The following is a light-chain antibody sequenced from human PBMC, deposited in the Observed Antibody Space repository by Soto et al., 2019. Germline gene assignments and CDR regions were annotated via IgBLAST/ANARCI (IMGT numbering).Light chain of an antibody. J-gene: IGKJ4*01. CDR3: QQFNSLPIT. CDR1: QGISSH. V-gene: IGKV1-9*01. Sequence: IQVTQSPSSLSASVGDRVTITCWASQGISSHLAWYQQEPGKAPKVLIYSASTLESGVPSRFSGSGSGTDFTLTISSLQPEDFATYYCQQFNSLPITFGGGTRVEIK. CDR2: SAS.